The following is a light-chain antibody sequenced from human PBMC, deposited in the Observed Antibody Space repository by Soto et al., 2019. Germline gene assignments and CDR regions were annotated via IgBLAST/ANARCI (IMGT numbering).Light chain of an antibody. CDR2: DVS. CDR3: CSYTSSTTLL. Sequence: QSALTQPASVSGSPGQSVTISCTGNGGDLGGYNYVSWYQQHPGMAPKLMIYDVSNRPSAVSNRFFGAKSGNTASLTISGVPDAEEAAYYCCSYTSSTTLLFGGGTKVTVL. CDR1: GGDLGGYNY. J-gene: IGLJ2*01. V-gene: IGLV2-14*03.